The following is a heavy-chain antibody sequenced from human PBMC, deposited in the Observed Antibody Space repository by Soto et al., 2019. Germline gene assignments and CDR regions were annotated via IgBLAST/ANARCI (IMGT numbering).Heavy chain of an antibody. V-gene: IGHV4-59*01. CDR2: IYYSGST. J-gene: IGHJ4*02. D-gene: IGHD2-15*01. CDR1: GGSISSYY. Sequence: SETLSLTCTVSGGSISSYYWSWIRQPPGKGLEWIGYIYYSGSTNYNPSLKSRVTISVDTSKNQFSLKLSSVTAADTAVYYCARYYCSGGSCSFDYWGQGTLVTVSS. CDR3: ARYYCSGGSCSFDY.